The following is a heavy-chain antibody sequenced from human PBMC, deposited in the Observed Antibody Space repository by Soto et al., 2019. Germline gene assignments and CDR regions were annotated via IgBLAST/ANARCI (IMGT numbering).Heavy chain of an antibody. CDR2: ISAYNGNT. V-gene: IGHV1-18*01. CDR1: GYTFTSYG. D-gene: IGHD6-6*01. J-gene: IGHJ6*02. Sequence: ASVKVSCKASGYTFTSYGISWVRQAPGQGLEGMGWISAYNGNTNYAQKLQGRVTMTTDTSTSTAYMELRSLRSDDTAVYYCARDGISAARPDRDYYYYYGMDVWGQGTTVTVSS. CDR3: ARDGISAARPDRDYYYYYGMDV.